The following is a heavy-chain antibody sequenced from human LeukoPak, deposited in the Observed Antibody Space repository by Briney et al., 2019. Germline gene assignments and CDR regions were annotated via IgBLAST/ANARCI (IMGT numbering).Heavy chain of an antibody. Sequence: SETLSLPCTVSVYSLSRGYSWGWTRHPPGTGLDGIGRIYHSGSTHYNPSLKRRVTKSVDTSKNQFSLKLSPVTAADTAVYYCAREGLAMVRGVLPKEAWGWFDPWGEGTLVTVSS. V-gene: IGHV4-38-2*02. D-gene: IGHD3-10*01. CDR3: AREGLAMVRGVLPKEAWGWFDP. CDR1: VYSLSRGYS. J-gene: IGHJ5*02. CDR2: IYHSGST.